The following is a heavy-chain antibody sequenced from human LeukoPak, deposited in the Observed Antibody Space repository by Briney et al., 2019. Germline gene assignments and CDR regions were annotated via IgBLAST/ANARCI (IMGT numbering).Heavy chain of an antibody. V-gene: IGHV4-59*10. Sequence: SETLSLTCAVYGGSFSGYYWSWIRQPPGKGLEWIGRIYTSGSTNYNPSLKSRVTMSVDTSKNQFSLKLSSVTAADTAVYYCARDLHCSGGSCYSGLHYWGQGTLVTVSS. J-gene: IGHJ4*02. D-gene: IGHD2-15*01. CDR2: IYTSGST. CDR3: ARDLHCSGGSCYSGLHY. CDR1: GGSFSGYY.